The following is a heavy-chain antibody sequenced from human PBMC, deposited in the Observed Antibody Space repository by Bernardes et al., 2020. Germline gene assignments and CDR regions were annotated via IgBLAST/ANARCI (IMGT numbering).Heavy chain of an antibody. V-gene: IGHV4-34*12. J-gene: IGHJ1*01. D-gene: IGHD1-26*01. CDR1: GESFWGYY. CDR3: PRASTPYRGGYSGRGHPGPQYVQH. CDR2: IIHSRNT. Sequence: SETLSPTYAVNGESFWGYYCSWIRQHPAKGLEWIGEIIHSRNTNYHPSLKRRGTIAVDTSKNQFSLKLSYVTAPDTAVYYCPRASTPYRGGYSGRGHPGPQYVQHWGQGTLVTVSS.